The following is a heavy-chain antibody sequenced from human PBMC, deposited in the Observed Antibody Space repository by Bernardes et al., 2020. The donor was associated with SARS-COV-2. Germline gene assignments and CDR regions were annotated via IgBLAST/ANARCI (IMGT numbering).Heavy chain of an antibody. Sequence: SETLSLTCIVSGASITSYYWGWVRQPPGKGLEWIANFHYTGNTNYNPSLRSRVTISVDTSKNQFSLQLSSVTAADTAVYYCARVPAAVSGWYFALWGRGTLVTVSS. V-gene: IGHV4-59*01. CDR1: GASITSYY. CDR3: ARVPAAVSGWYFAL. CDR2: FHYTGNT. J-gene: IGHJ2*01. D-gene: IGHD3-10*01.